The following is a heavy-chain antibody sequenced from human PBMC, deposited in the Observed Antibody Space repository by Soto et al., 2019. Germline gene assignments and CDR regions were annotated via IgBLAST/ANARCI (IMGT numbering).Heavy chain of an antibody. Sequence: PSETLSLTCAVYGGSFSGYYWSWIWHPPGKGLEWIGFIYNSVTFNYNSSLKSRVTISVDTSNHQFSLKLSSVTAADTAVYFCARVPLGYSSSHYFDFWGQGALVTVSS. J-gene: IGHJ4*02. CDR3: ARVPLGYSSSHYFDF. D-gene: IGHD6-6*01. V-gene: IGHV4-59*01. CDR1: GGSFSGYY. CDR2: IYNSVTF.